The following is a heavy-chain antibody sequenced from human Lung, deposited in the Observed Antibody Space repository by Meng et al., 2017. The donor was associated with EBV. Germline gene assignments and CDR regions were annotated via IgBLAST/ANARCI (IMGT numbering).Heavy chain of an antibody. CDR3: ARGGTSSAPFDY. CDR2: INYSGIT. D-gene: IGHD2-2*01. V-gene: IGHV4-34*01. CDR1: GRSFSSSY. J-gene: IGHJ4*02. Sequence: QVQLPQWGGGLLKPSETLSLTCGVSGRSFSSSYWSWIRQPPGKGLEWIGQINYSGITNYNPSLRSRVTISVDTSKNQFSLSLNSVTAADTAVYYCARGGTSSAPFDYWGQGTLVTVSS.